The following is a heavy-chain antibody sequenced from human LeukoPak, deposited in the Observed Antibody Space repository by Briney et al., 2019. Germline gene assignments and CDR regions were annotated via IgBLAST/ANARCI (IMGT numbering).Heavy chain of an antibody. CDR1: GFTFSSYA. D-gene: IGHD6-19*01. V-gene: IGHV3-30*04. CDR2: ISYDGSNK. Sequence: PGRSLRLSCAASGFTFSSYAMHWVRQAPGKGLEWVAVISYDGSNKYYADSVKGRFTISRDNSKNTLYLQMNSLRAEDTAVYYCARGAGIYYTTGWTGWFDPWGQGTLVTVTS. CDR3: ARGAGIYYTTGWTGWFDP. J-gene: IGHJ5*02.